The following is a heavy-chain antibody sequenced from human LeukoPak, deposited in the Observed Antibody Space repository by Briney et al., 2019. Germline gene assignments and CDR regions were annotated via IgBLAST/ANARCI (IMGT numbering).Heavy chain of an antibody. V-gene: IGHV1-2*06. CDR2: INPKTGGT. Sequence: ASAKVPCKASGYIFTDYYIHWVRQAPEQGLEWMGRINPKTGGTDDAQDFQGRVTMTRDTSINTVYMELSSLRSDDTAVYYCSRDLASTPHWEFDYWGQGTPVTVSP. J-gene: IGHJ4*02. D-gene: IGHD7-27*01. CDR1: GYIFTDYY. CDR3: SRDLASTPHWEFDY.